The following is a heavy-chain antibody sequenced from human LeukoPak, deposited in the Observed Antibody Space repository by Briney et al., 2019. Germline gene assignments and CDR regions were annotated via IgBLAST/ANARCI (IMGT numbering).Heavy chain of an antibody. D-gene: IGHD3-10*01. J-gene: IGHJ6*02. V-gene: IGHV1-69*02. CDR2: FIPILGIA. CDR3: ARGSTMVRGPGDYYYYGMDV. Sequence: ASVKVSCKASGGTFSSYTISWVRQAPGQGLEWMGRFIPILGIANYAQKFQGRVTITADKSTSTAYMELSSLRSEDTAVYYCARGSTMVRGPGDYYYYGMDVWGQGTTVTVSS. CDR1: GGTFSSYT.